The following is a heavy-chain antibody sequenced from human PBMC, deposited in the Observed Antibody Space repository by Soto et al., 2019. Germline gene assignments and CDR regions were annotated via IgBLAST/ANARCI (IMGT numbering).Heavy chain of an antibody. V-gene: IGHV1-69*13. CDR1: GGTFSSYA. J-gene: IGHJ4*02. Sequence: SVKVSCKASGGTFSSYAISWVRQAPGQGLEWMGGIIPIFGTANYAQKFQSRVTITADESTSTAYMELSSLRSEGTAVYYCEGHDRDGYTFNYFDYWGPGTLVTVYS. D-gene: IGHD5-12*01. CDR2: IIPIFGTA. CDR3: EGHDRDGYTFNYFDY.